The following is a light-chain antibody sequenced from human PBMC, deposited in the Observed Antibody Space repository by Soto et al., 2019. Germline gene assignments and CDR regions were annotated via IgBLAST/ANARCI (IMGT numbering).Light chain of an antibody. CDR3: CSYAGSYTGV. Sequence: QSALTQPRSVSGSPGQSVTISCTGTSSDVGGYNFVSWYQQHPGKAPKLMIYEVSKWPSGVPDRFSGSKSGNTASLTISGLQAEDEADYYCCSYAGSYTGVFGGGTQLTVL. J-gene: IGLJ3*02. CDR2: EVS. CDR1: SSDVGGYNF. V-gene: IGLV2-11*01.